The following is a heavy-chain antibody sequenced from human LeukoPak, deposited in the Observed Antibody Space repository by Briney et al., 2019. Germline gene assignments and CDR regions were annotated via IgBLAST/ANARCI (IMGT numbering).Heavy chain of an antibody. D-gene: IGHD5-12*01. CDR2: IKEDGSEK. CDR3: ARVEASGYDYGAFDY. V-gene: IGHV3-7*01. Sequence: GGSLRLSCAASGFTFSSYWMSWVRQAPGKGLEWVANIKEDGSEKRDVDSVKGRFTISRDNAKNSLYLQMNSLRAEDTAVYYCARVEASGYDYGAFDYWGQGTLVTVSS. CDR1: GFTFSSYW. J-gene: IGHJ4*02.